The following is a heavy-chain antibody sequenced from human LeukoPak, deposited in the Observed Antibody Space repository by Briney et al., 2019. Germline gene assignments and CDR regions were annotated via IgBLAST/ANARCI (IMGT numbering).Heavy chain of an antibody. CDR1: GFTFSSYA. CDR3: ANQYSIAAPSGY. J-gene: IGHJ4*02. Sequence: QPGGSLRLSCAASGFTFSSYAMSWVRQAPGKGLEGVSAISGSGGSTYYADSVKGRFTISTDNSKNTLYLQMNSLRAEDTAVYYCANQYSIAAPSGYWGQGTLVTVSS. CDR2: ISGSGGST. V-gene: IGHV3-23*01. D-gene: IGHD6-13*01.